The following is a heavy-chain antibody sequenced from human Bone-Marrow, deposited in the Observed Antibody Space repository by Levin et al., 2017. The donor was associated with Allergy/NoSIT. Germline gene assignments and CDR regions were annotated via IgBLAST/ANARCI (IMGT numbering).Heavy chain of an antibody. J-gene: IGHJ3*02. V-gene: IGHV3-48*03. CDR3: ARGISMIEVLSIDAFDI. CDR2: ISGSGNTV. Sequence: QTGGSLRLSCIASGFSFNTYEMNWVRQAPGKGLEWISYISGSGNTVYYADSVKGRFTISRDNARNSLYLHMNSLRPEDTALYYCARGISMIEVLSIDAFDIWGQGTLVTVSS. CDR1: GFSFNTYE. D-gene: IGHD3-22*01.